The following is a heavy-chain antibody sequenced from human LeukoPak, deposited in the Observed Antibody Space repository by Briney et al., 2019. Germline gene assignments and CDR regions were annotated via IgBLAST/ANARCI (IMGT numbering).Heavy chain of an antibody. CDR3: LRDGLGTLPYDC. V-gene: IGHV3-74*01. CDR1: GFTLSSFW. CDR2: INPDGTEI. Sequence: GGSLRLSCTASGFTLSSFWMNWVRQGPGKGRGWVSHINPDGTEIAYADSVKGRFTISRDNAKNTLYLQMNSLKAEDTAVYYCLRDGLGTLPYDCWGQGTLVTVSS. D-gene: IGHD7-27*01. J-gene: IGHJ4*02.